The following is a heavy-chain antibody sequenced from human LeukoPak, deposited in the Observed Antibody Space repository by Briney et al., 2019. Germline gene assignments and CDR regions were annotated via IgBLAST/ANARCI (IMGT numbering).Heavy chain of an antibody. J-gene: IGHJ3*02. V-gene: IGHV3-48*04. D-gene: IGHD2-2*01. CDR1: GFTFSNYA. CDR2: ISSSGSTI. Sequence: GGSLRLSCLASGFTFSNYAMNWVRQAPGKGLEWVSAISSSGSTIYYADSVKGRFTISRDNAKNSLYLQMNSLRAEDTAVYYCARDRGRPTGYCSSTSCFHDAFDIWGQGTMVTVSS. CDR3: ARDRGRPTGYCSSTSCFHDAFDI.